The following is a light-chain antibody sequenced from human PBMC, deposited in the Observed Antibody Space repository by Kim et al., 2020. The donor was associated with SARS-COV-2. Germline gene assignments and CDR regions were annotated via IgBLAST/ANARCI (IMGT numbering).Light chain of an antibody. CDR1: SSDVGGYNY. V-gene: IGLV2-14*04. CDR3: CSYTTSTTSV. CDR2: DVS. J-gene: IGLJ2*01. Sequence: GQSITISCTGTSSDVGGYNYVSWYQQHPGKAPKLMIYDVSKRPSGVSDRFSGSKSGNTASLTISGLQAEDEADYYCCSYTTSTTSVFGGGTQLTVL.